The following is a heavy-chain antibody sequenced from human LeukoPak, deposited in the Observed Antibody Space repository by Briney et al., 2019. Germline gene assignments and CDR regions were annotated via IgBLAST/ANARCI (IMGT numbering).Heavy chain of an antibody. Sequence: SQTLSLTCAVSGGSISSGGYSWIWIRQPPGKGLEWIGYIYHSGSTYYNPSLKSRVTISVNRSKNQFSLKLSSVTAADTAVYYCARGNRGAFDIWGQGTMVTVSS. V-gene: IGHV4-30-2*01. CDR3: ARGNRGAFDI. CDR2: IYHSGST. D-gene: IGHD1-14*01. J-gene: IGHJ3*02. CDR1: GGSISSGGYS.